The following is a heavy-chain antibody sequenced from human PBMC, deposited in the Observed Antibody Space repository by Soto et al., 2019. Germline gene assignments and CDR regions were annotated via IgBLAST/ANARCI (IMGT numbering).Heavy chain of an antibody. D-gene: IGHD3-10*01. V-gene: IGHV1-69*02. CDR1: GGTFSSYT. CDR3: ARGRRPTYYYGSGSYYH. J-gene: IGHJ4*02. CDR2: IIPILGIA. Sequence: SVKVSCKASGGTFSSYTISWVRQAPGQGLEWMGRIIPILGIANYAQKFQGRVTITADKSTSTAYMELSSLRSEDTAVYYCARGRRPTYYYGSGSYYHWGQGTLVTVSS.